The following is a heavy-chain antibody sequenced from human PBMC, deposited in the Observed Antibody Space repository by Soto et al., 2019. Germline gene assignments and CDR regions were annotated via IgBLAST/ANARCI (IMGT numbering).Heavy chain of an antibody. CDR3: ARDKRRGVHYDFWSGYYDPPGYGMDV. Sequence: QVQLVQSGAEVKKPGASVKVSCKASGYTFTSYGISWVRQAPGQGLEWMGWISAYNGNTNYAQKLQGRVTMTTDTSTSTAYMELRSLRSDDTAVYYCARDKRRGVHYDFWSGYYDPPGYGMDVWGQGTTVTVSS. D-gene: IGHD3-3*01. V-gene: IGHV1-18*01. J-gene: IGHJ6*02. CDR2: ISAYNGNT. CDR1: GYTFTSYG.